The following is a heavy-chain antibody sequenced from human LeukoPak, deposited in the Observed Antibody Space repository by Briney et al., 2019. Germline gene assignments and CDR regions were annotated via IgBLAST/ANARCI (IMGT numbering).Heavy chain of an antibody. D-gene: IGHD4-17*01. J-gene: IGHJ4*02. CDR3: ARGGAGTGTTAPEIPY. Sequence: SETLSLTCAVYGGSFSGYYWSWIRQPPGKGLEWIGEINHSGSTNYNPSLKSRVTISVDTSKNQFSLKLSSVTAADTAVYYCARGGAGTGTTAPEIPYWGQGTLVTVSS. CDR1: GGSFSGYY. CDR2: INHSGST. V-gene: IGHV4-34*01.